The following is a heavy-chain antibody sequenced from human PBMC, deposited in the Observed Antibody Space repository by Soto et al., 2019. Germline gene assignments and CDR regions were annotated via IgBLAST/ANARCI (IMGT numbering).Heavy chain of an antibody. J-gene: IGHJ4*02. CDR2: IYSSENT. V-gene: IGHV4-39*01. CDR3: VRHGPIAAAGTVFDY. CDR1: GGFVSSSSYS. D-gene: IGHD6-13*01. Sequence: SETLSLTCSVSGGFVSSSSYSWGWIRQSPGKGLEWIGTIYSSENTYYNPSLLSRVTISVDTSKNEFSLRLSSVTAADTAVYYCVRHGPIAAAGTVFDYWGQGTLVTVSS.